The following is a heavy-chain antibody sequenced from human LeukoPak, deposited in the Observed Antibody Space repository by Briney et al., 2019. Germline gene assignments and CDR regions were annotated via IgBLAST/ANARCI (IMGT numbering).Heavy chain of an antibody. Sequence: SETLSLTRTVAGDSTESYYWSWIRQPPGEGRQWIGDVFYSGPTNYDPSLKSRVAISVDRSKNQFSLKLTSVTAADTAVYYCAGRSERYFDSCGQGKAITVTS. J-gene: IGHJ4*02. CDR3: AGRSERYFDS. V-gene: IGHV4-59*01. CDR1: GDSTESYY. CDR2: VFYSGPT.